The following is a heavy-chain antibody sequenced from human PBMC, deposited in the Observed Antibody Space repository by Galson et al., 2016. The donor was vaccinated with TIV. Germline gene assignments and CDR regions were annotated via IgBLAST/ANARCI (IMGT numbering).Heavy chain of an antibody. CDR2: IHSSGST. Sequence: TLSLTCTVSGGSIKSGGYFWSWIRQHPGKALEWIGCIHSSGSTFYNPSLRSRVTISLDTSRDNFSLRLNSVTAADTAVYYCARRSSGFDAFDIWGPGTLVTV. CDR3: ARRSSGFDAFDI. J-gene: IGHJ3*02. CDR1: GGSIKSGGYF. D-gene: IGHD3-22*01. V-gene: IGHV4-31*03.